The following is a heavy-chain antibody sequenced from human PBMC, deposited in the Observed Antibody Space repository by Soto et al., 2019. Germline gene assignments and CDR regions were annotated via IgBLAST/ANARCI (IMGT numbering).Heavy chain of an antibody. Sequence: QVQLVESGGGVVQPGRSLRLSCAASGFTFSSYGMHWVRQAPGKGLEWVAVISYDGSNKYYADSVKGRFTISRDNSKNPLYLQMNSLRAEDTAVYYCAKDRVRIVGATPIDYWGQGTLVTVSS. D-gene: IGHD1-26*01. CDR2: ISYDGSNK. J-gene: IGHJ4*02. V-gene: IGHV3-30*18. CDR3: AKDRVRIVGATPIDY. CDR1: GFTFSSYG.